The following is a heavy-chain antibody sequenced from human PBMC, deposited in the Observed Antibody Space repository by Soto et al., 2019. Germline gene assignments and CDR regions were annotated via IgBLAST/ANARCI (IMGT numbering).Heavy chain of an antibody. Sequence: QVQLVESGGGVVQPGRSLRLSCAASGFTFSSYAMHWVRQAPGKGLEWVAVISYDGSNKYYADSVKGRFTISRDNSKNTLYLQMNSLRAADTAVYYCARVLPRRGAAGPFDYWGQGTLVTVSS. J-gene: IGHJ4*02. V-gene: IGHV3-30-3*01. D-gene: IGHD1-26*01. CDR3: ARVLPRRGAAGPFDY. CDR2: ISYDGSNK. CDR1: GFTFSSYA.